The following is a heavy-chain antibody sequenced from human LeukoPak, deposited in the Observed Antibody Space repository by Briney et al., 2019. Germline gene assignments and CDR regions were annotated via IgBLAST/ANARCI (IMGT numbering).Heavy chain of an antibody. CDR3: ARDLADYYGSGSYTLLFDY. D-gene: IGHD3-10*01. J-gene: IGHJ4*02. Sequence: PGGSLRLSCAASGFSFSNYWMHWVRQAPGKGLVWVSRINSDGSSTTYADSVKGRFTISRDNAKNTLYLQMNSLRAEDTAVYYCARDLADYYGSGSYTLLFDYWGQGTLVTVSS. V-gene: IGHV3-74*01. CDR1: GFSFSNYW. CDR2: INSDGSST.